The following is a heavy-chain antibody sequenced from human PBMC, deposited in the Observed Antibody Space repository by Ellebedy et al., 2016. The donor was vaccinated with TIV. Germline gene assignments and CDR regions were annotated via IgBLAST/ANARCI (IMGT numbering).Heavy chain of an antibody. V-gene: IGHV3-30-3*01. CDR1: GFTFSSYA. Sequence: PGGSLRLSCAASGFTFSSYAMHWVRQAPGKGLEWVAVISYDGSNKYYADSVKGRFTISRDNSKNTLYLQMNSLRAEDTAVYYCARGLPYDILTGYLYWGQGTLVTVSS. J-gene: IGHJ4*02. D-gene: IGHD3-9*01. CDR3: ARGLPYDILTGYLY. CDR2: ISYDGSNK.